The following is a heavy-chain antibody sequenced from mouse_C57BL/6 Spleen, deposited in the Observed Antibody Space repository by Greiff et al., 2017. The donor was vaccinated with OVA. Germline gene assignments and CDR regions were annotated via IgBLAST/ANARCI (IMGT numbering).Heavy chain of an antibody. D-gene: IGHD2-2*01. CDR3: TDWLHGRGY. Sequence: EVKLVESGGGLVQPGGSMKLSCVASGFTFSNYWMNWVRQSPEKGLEWVAQIRLKSDNYATHYAESVKGRFTISRDDSKSSVYLQMNNLRAEDTGIYYCTDWLHGRGYWGQGTTLTVSS. CDR2: IRLKSDNYAT. CDR1: GFTFSNYW. J-gene: IGHJ2*01. V-gene: IGHV6-3*01.